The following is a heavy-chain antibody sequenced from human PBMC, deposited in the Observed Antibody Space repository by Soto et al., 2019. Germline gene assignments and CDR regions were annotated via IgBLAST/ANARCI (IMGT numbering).Heavy chain of an antibody. CDR3: ARLVWEGFGGLYSPDYSYYYGVDV. CDR2: IFSNDEK. J-gene: IGHJ6*02. CDR1: GFSLSSPTMG. D-gene: IGHD3-10*01. V-gene: IGHV2-26*01. Sequence: GSGPTLVNPTETLTLTCTVSGFSLSSPTMGVSWIRQPPGKALEWLAHIFSNDEKSYSTSLKSRLTISKDTSKSQVVLTMTNVDPVDTGTYYCARLVWEGFGGLYSPDYSYYYGVDVWGQGTTVTVSS.